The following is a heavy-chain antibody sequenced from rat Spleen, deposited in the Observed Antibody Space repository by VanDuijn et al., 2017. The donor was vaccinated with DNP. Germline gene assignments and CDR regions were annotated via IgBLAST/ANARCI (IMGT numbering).Heavy chain of an antibody. Sequence: EVQLVETGGGLVQPGRSLKLACAPPAFTFSDYYVVWVRSATTKGLGWVAYIRYDGGSTYYGGSVKGRFTISRDNAKSTLYLQMNSLRSEDMATYYCARWADYFDYWGQGVMVTV. J-gene: IGHJ2*01. CDR2: IRYDGGST. V-gene: IGHV5-22*01. CDR1: AFTFSDYY. CDR3: ARWADYFDY. D-gene: IGHD4-6*01.